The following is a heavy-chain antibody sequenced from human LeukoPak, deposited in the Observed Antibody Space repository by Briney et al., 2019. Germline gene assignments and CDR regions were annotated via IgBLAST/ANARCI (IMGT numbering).Heavy chain of an antibody. CDR3: ARQATSIVGATTNWFDP. V-gene: IGHV1-69*02. CDR1: GGTFSSYT. J-gene: IGHJ5*02. CDR2: IIPILGIA. Sequence: SVKVSCKASGGTFSSYTISWVRQAPGQGLEWMGRIIPILGIANYAQKFQGRVTITADKSTSTAYMELSSLRSEDTAVYYCARQATSIVGATTNWFDPWGQGTLVTVSS. D-gene: IGHD1-26*01.